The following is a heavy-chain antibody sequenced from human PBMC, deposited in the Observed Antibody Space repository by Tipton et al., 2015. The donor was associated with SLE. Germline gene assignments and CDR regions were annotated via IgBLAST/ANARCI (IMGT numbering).Heavy chain of an antibody. J-gene: IGHJ2*01. CDR2: IFYSGST. V-gene: IGHV4-30-4*01. CDR1: GGSISSGEHY. D-gene: IGHD5-12*01. CDR3: ARAGTGVANTYWYFDL. Sequence: TLSLTCTVSGGSISSGEHYWSWIRQPPGKGLEWIGYIFYSGSTYYNPSLKSRVTISVDTSKNQFSLKLNSVTAADTAVYYCARAGTGVANTYWYFDLWGRGTLVTVSS.